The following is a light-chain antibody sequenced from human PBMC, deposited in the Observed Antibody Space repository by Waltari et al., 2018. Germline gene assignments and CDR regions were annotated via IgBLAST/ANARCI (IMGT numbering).Light chain of an antibody. Sequence: DVVMTQSPLSLPVTLGQPASISCRSSQSLVYSDGNTYLSWFQQRPGQSPRRLLSKVSNRDSGVPDRFSGSGSGTDFTLKISRVEAGDVGVYYCMQGTHWPLTFGQGTKVEIK. J-gene: IGKJ1*01. CDR2: KVS. CDR3: MQGTHWPLT. V-gene: IGKV2-30*01. CDR1: QSLVYSDGNTY.